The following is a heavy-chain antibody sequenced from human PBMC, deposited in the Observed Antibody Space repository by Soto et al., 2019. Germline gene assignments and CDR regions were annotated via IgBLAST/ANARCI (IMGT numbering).Heavy chain of an antibody. Sequence: SETLSLTCTVSGGSISTYYWSWIRQPPGKGLEWIGYIYYSGSTSYNPSLKSRATISVDTSKNQFSLRAEDTAVYYCARDPPTTSDYALDVWGQGTTVTVSS. CDR3: ARDPPTTSDYALDV. CDR2: IYYSGST. V-gene: IGHV4-59*12. CDR1: GGSISTYY. D-gene: IGHD1-1*01. J-gene: IGHJ6*02.